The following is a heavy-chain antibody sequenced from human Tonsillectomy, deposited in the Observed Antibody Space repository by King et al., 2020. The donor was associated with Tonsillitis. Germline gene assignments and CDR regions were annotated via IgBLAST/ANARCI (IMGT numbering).Heavy chain of an antibody. J-gene: IGHJ4*02. CDR2: IHSDGST. CDR3: ARDEMGDRAVAFDF. D-gene: IGHD2-21*01. CDR1: GGSINNYY. Sequence: QLQESGPGLVKPSETLALTCVVSGGSINNYYWNRIRQPAGKGLEWIGRIHSDGSTYDNPSFKSRVTMSVDRSKNQFSLRLNSVTAADTAIYYCARDEMGDRAVAFDFWGPGTVVTVSS. V-gene: IGHV4-4*07.